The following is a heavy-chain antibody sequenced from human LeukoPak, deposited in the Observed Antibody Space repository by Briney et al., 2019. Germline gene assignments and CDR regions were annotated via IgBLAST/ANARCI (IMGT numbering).Heavy chain of an antibody. D-gene: IGHD3-22*01. J-gene: IGHJ4*02. CDR1: GFTFSSYA. V-gene: IGHV3-23*01. Sequence: GGSLRLSCAASGFTFSSYAMSWVRQAPGKGLEWVSAISGSGGSTYYADSVKGRFTISRDNSKNTLYLQMNSLRAEDTAVYYCAKVPTPHYYDSSGYLRGVDYWGQGTLVTVFS. CDR2: ISGSGGST. CDR3: AKVPTPHYYDSSGYLRGVDY.